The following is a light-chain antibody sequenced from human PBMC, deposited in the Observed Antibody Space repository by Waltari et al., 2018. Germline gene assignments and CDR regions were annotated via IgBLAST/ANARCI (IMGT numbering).Light chain of an antibody. CDR1: QRVNTN. CDR2: AAS. CDR3: QQYHKWPPGG. V-gene: IGKV3-15*01. Sequence: VVTQSPATLSVSPGKTVTLSCRASQRVNTNLAWYQQKPGQAPRLLIFAASTRAPGIPSRVGGSGSGTEFTLTITSLQFEDVGVYCCQQYHKWPPGGFGGGTKVEIE. J-gene: IGKJ4*01.